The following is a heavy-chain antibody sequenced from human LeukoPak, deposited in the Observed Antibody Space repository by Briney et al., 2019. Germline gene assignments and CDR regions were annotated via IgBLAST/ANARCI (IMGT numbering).Heavy chain of an antibody. CDR3: ARDDRLVPLRHRWFDP. D-gene: IGHD1-1*01. CDR2: INHSGST. CDR1: GGSLSGYY. Sequence: SETLSLTCAVYGGSLSGYYWSWIRQPPGKGLEWIGEINHSGSTNYNPSLKSRVTISVDTSKNQFSLKLSSVTAADTAVYYCARDDRLVPLRHRWFDPWGQGTLVTVSS. J-gene: IGHJ5*02. V-gene: IGHV4-34*01.